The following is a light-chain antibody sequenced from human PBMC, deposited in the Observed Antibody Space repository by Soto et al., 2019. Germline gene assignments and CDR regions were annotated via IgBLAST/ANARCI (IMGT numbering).Light chain of an antibody. J-gene: IGLJ3*02. CDR2: VNMDGSH. V-gene: IGLV4-69*01. CDR1: SGHSSYA. Sequence: QSVLTQSPSASASLGASVKLTCTLSSGHSSYAITWLQQQPEKGPRYLMKVNMDGSHSKGDGIPDRFSGSSSGTERYLTISSLQSEDEAHYYCQTWGACFRVFGGGTKLTVL. CDR3: QTWGACFRV.